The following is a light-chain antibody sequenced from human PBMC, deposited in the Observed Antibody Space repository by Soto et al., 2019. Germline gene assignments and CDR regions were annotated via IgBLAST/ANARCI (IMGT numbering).Light chain of an antibody. J-gene: IGLJ1*01. CDR1: SSDVGGYNY. V-gene: IGLV2-14*01. Sequence: QSALTQPASVSGSPGQSITISCTGTSSDVGGYNYVSWYQQHPGKAPKLTIYEVSYRPSGVSNRFSGSKSGNTASLTISGLQAEDEADYYCSSFTTSRAYVFGLGTKVTVL. CDR2: EVS. CDR3: SSFTTSRAYV.